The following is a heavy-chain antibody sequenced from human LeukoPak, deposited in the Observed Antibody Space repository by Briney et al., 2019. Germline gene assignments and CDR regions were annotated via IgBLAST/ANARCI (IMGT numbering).Heavy chain of an antibody. Sequence: SETLSLTCTVSGGSISSYYWSWIRQPPGKGLEWIGYIYYSGSTNYNPSLKSRVTISVDTSKNQFSLKLSSVTAAGTAVYYCASMRSSGWDYYYGMDVWGQGTTVTVSS. D-gene: IGHD6-19*01. CDR2: IYYSGST. V-gene: IGHV4-59*01. CDR3: ASMRSSGWDYYYGMDV. CDR1: GGSISSYY. J-gene: IGHJ6*02.